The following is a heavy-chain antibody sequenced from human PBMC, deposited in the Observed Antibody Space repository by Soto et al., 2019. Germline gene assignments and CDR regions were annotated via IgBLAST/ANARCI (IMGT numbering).Heavy chain of an antibody. V-gene: IGHV3-48*04. CDR2: ISSSSSTI. D-gene: IGHD7-27*01. CDR3: ARDRRTNWQNLYFDY. CDR1: GFTFSSYS. J-gene: IGHJ4*02. Sequence: GGSLRLSCAASGFTFSSYSMNWVRQAPGKGLEWVSYISSSSSTIYYADTVKGRFTISRDNAKNSLYLQMNSLRAEDTAVYYCARDRRTNWQNLYFDYWGQGTLVTVSS.